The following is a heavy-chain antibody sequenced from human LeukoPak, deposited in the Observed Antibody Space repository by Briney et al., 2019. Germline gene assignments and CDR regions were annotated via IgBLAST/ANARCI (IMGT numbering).Heavy chain of an antibody. D-gene: IGHD6-6*01. CDR3: SKYSSSPGLDY. Sequence: GGSLRLSCAASGFTFSSYWMNWARQAPGKGLEWVANIKQDGSEKYYVDSVKGRFTISRDNAKNSLYLQMNSLRAEDTAVYYCSKYSSSPGLDYWGQGTLVTVSS. CDR2: IKQDGSEK. J-gene: IGHJ4*02. V-gene: IGHV3-7*01. CDR1: GFTFSSYW.